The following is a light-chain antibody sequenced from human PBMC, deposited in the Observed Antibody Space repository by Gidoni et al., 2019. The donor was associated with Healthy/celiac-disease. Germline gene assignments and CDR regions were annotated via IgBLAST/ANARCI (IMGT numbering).Light chain of an antibody. CDR2: ANS. Sequence: QSVLTQPPSVSGAPGQRVTISCTGSSSNIGAGYDVHWYQQLPGTAPKLLIYANSDRPSGVPDRFSGSKSGTSASLAITGLQAEDGSDYYCQSYDGSLSASVFGGGTKLTVL. J-gene: IGLJ3*02. V-gene: IGLV1-40*01. CDR3: QSYDGSLSASV. CDR1: SSNIGAGYD.